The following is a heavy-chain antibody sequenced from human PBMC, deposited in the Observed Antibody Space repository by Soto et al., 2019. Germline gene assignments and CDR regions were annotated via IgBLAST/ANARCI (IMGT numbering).Heavy chain of an antibody. V-gene: IGHV2-5*02. CDR1: GFALSTSGVG. J-gene: IGHJ4*01. Sequence: SGPTLVKPTQTLTLTCTFSGFALSTSGVGVGWIRQPPGKALEWLALIYWDDDRRYNPSLKSRLAITKDTSKNQVVLTMSNMDTVDTATYYCAHSNTQYTWRYVIFAYCGQGTLVSGSS. CDR2: IYWDDDR. CDR3: AHSNTQYTWRYVIFAY. D-gene: IGHD1-26*01.